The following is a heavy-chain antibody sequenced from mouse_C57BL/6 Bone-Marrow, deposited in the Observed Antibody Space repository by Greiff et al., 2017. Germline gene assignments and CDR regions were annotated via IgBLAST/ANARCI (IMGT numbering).Heavy chain of an antibody. CDR1: GYTFTSYG. J-gene: IGHJ1*03. CDR3: ARARYWYFDV. CDR2: IYPRSGNT. V-gene: IGHV1-81*01. Sequence: VKLQQSGAELARPGASVKLSCKASGYTFTSYGISWVKQRTGQGLEWIGEIYPRSGNTYYNEKFKGKARLTAATSSSTAYMELRSLASEDAAFYVCARARYWYFDVWGTGTTVTVSS.